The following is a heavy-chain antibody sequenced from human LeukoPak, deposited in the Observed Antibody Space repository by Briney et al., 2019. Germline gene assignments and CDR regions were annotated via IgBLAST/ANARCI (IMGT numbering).Heavy chain of an antibody. J-gene: IGHJ3*02. Sequence: PGGSLRLSCAASGFIFSSSAMHWVHQAPDKGLEWVAVIADDGNDKYYADSVKGRFIISRDNSKNTLYLQMNSLRTEDTALYYCATVDDLDAFGIWGQGTMVTVS. D-gene: IGHD2-2*03. V-gene: IGHV3-30*04. CDR1: GFIFSSSA. CDR2: IADDGNDK. CDR3: ATVDDLDAFGI.